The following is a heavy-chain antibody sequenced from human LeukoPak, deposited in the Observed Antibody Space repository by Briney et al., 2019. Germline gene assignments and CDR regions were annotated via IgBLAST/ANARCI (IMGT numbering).Heavy chain of an antibody. D-gene: IGHD6-19*01. V-gene: IGHV1-46*01. Sequence: GASVKVSCKASGYTFTSYGISWVRQAPGQGLEWMGIINPSGGSTSYAQKFQGRVTMTRDMSTSTVYMELSSLRSEDTAVYYCARDDSSGWYNRGPYYYYMDVWGKGTTVTVSS. CDR3: ARDDSSGWYNRGPYYYYMDV. CDR1: GYTFTSYG. CDR2: INPSGGST. J-gene: IGHJ6*03.